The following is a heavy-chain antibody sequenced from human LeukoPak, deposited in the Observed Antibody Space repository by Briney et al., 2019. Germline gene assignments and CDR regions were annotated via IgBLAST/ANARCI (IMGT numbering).Heavy chain of an antibody. J-gene: IGHJ6*03. CDR1: GGSISSGGYY. CDR3: ARFPVYYYYMDV. V-gene: IGHV4-31*03. Sequence: SQTLSLTCTVSGGSISSGGYYWSWIRQHAGKGLEWIGYIYYSGSTYYNPSLKSRVTISVDTSKNQFSLKLSSVTAADTAVYYCARFPVYYYYMDVWGKGTTVNVSS. CDR2: IYYSGST.